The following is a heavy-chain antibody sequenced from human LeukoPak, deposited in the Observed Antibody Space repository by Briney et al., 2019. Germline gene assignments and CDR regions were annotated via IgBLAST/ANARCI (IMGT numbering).Heavy chain of an antibody. CDR2: INTNTGNP. J-gene: IGHJ4*02. V-gene: IGHV7-4-1*02. CDR1: GNTFTSYA. D-gene: IGHD2-15*01. Sequence: ASVKVSCKASGNTFTSYAMNWVRQAPGQGLEWMGWINTNTGNPTYAQGFTGRFVFSLDTSVSTAYLQISSLKAEDTAVYYCARDGYCSGGSCSLDYWGQGTLVTVSS. CDR3: ARDGYCSGGSCSLDY.